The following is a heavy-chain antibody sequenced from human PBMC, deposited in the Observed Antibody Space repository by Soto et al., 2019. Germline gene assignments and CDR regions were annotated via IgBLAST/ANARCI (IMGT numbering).Heavy chain of an antibody. V-gene: IGHV3-64D*06. CDR3: VKDPVVPAAIPTRRGMDV. D-gene: IGHD2-2*01. CDR1: GFTFSSYA. Sequence: GGSLRLSCSASGFTFSSYAMHWVRQAPGKGLEYVSAISSNGGSTYYADSAKGRFTISRDNSKNTLYLQMSSLRAEDTAVYYCVKDPVVPAAIPTRRGMDVWGQGTTVTVSS. J-gene: IGHJ6*02. CDR2: ISSNGGST.